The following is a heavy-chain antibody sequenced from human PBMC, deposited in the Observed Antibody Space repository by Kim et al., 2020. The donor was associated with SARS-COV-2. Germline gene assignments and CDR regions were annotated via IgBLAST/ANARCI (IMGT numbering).Heavy chain of an antibody. V-gene: IGHV3-23*01. CDR1: GFTFSSHS. J-gene: IGHJ4*02. CDR3: ARLIDY. D-gene: IGHD2-8*01. CDR2: VRASDGNT. Sequence: GGSLRLSCAVSGFTFSSHSMSWVRQAPGKGLEWVSSVRASDGNTYYADSVKGRFIISRDISRNTLYLQLNSLRAEDTAVYYCARLIDYWGQGILVTVSS.